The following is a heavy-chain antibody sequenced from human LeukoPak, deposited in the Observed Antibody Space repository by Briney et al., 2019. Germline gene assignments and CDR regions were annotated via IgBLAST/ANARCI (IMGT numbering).Heavy chain of an antibody. Sequence: GGSLRLSCAASGFTFSSYGMHWVRQAPGKGLEWVASIRYDGSNKYYADSVKGRFTISRDNSKNTLYLQMNSLRAEDTAVYYCAKVEVSVVRGVIDFDYWGQGTLVTVSS. CDR2: IRYDGSNK. CDR1: GFTFSSYG. J-gene: IGHJ4*02. D-gene: IGHD3-10*01. CDR3: AKVEVSVVRGVIDFDY. V-gene: IGHV3-30*02.